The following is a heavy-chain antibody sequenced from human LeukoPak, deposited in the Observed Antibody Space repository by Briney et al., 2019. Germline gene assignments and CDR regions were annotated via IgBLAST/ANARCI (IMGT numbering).Heavy chain of an antibody. CDR1: GYSISSGYY. V-gene: IGHV4-38-2*01. CDR3: ARVTRGMTYYYGSGSYSDYYYYYMDV. D-gene: IGHD3-10*01. J-gene: IGHJ6*03. Sequence: SETLSLTCAVSGYSISSGYYWGWIRQPPGKGLEWIGSIYHSGSTYYNPSLKSRVTISVDTSKKQFSLKLSSVTAADTAVYYCARVTRGMTYYYGSGSYSDYYYYYMDVWGKGTTVTVSS. CDR2: IYHSGST.